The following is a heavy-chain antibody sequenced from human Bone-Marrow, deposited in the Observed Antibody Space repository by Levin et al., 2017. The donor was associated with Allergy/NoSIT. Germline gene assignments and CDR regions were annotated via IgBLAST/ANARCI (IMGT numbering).Heavy chain of an antibody. CDR1: GFTFSSYG. Sequence: GESLKISCAASGFTFSSYGMHWVRQAPGKGLEWVAVISYDGSNKYYADSVKGRFTISRDNSKNTLYLQMNSLRAEDTAVYYCAKGPDYWGQGTLVTVSS. CDR3: AKGPDY. CDR2: ISYDGSNK. V-gene: IGHV3-30*18. J-gene: IGHJ4*02.